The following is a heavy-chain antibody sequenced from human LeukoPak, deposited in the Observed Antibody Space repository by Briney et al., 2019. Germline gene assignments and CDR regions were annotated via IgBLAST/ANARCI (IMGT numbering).Heavy chain of an antibody. Sequence: PGGSLRLSCAASGFTFSSYAMSWVRQAPGKGLEWVSAISGSGGSTYYADSVKGRFTISRDNSKNTLYLQMNSLRAEDTAVYYCAKRTTAGYSSGWTLNYYYMDVWGKGTTVTVSS. CDR1: GFTFSSYA. CDR3: AKRTTAGYSSGWTLNYYYMDV. CDR2: ISGSGGST. V-gene: IGHV3-23*01. D-gene: IGHD6-19*01. J-gene: IGHJ6*03.